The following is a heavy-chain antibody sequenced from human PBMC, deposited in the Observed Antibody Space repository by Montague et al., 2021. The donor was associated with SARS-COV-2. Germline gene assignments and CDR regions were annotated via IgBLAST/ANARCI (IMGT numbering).Heavy chain of an antibody. D-gene: IGHD4-23*01. CDR1: GDSVNRNY. V-gene: IGHV4-59*02. J-gene: IGHJ4*02. CDR3: AKASRGYGGDFDS. Sequence: SETLSLTCSVSGDSVNRNYWGWVRQPPGKGLEWLGYIFYSGSTYNPSLTSRVTMSLDTSKNHFSLNLISVTAADTAVSYCAKASRGYGGDFDSWGQGTLVIVSS. CDR2: IFYSGST.